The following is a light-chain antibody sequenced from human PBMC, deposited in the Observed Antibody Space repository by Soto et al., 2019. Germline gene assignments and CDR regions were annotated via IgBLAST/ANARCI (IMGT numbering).Light chain of an antibody. CDR3: CSYAGSYV. Sequence: QSVLTQPRSVSGSPGQSVTISSTGTSSDVGGYNYVSWYQQHPGKAPKLMIYDVSKRPSGVPDRFSGSKSGNTASLTISGLQAEDEADYYCCSYAGSYVFGTGTKLTVL. CDR2: DVS. V-gene: IGLV2-11*01. CDR1: SSDVGGYNY. J-gene: IGLJ1*01.